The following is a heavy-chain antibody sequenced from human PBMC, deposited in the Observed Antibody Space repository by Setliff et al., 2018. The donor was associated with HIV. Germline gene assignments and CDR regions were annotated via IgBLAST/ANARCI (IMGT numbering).Heavy chain of an antibody. CDR1: GFSFSIYE. Sequence: GSLRLSCAASGFSFSIYEMNWVRQAPGKGLEWLSYISSSSGTILYVDSVQGRSTISRDNAKNTLYLQMNSLRAEDTAVYSCAKAAGMTCSGSSCYSDYWGQGTLVTVSS. J-gene: IGHJ4*02. CDR3: AKAAGMTCSGSSCYSDY. D-gene: IGHD2-15*01. CDR2: ISSSSGTI. V-gene: IGHV3-48*03.